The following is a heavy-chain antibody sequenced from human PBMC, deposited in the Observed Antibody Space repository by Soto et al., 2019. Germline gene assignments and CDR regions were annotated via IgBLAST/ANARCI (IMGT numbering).Heavy chain of an antibody. J-gene: IGHJ4*02. V-gene: IGHV5-51*01. CDR1: GYSITSYW. Sequence: GESLKISRKASGYSITSYWIAWVRQMPGQGLEWMGIIFPDDSDTRYSPSFQGQVTISADKSISTAYVQWSSLKASDTAMYYCTRGGVATRTFDYWGQGTLVTVSS. CDR2: IFPDDSDT. CDR3: TRGGVATRTFDY. D-gene: IGHD3-3*01.